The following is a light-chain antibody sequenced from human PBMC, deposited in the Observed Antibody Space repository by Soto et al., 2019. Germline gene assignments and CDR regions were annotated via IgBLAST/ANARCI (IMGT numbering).Light chain of an antibody. Sequence: DIQMTQSPSSLSTSVGDRVTITCRASQSTRSFLNWYQHKPGTAPKLLIYATSKLQSGVPSRFSGNGSGTDFTLTISNLQPEDFATYYCQQSYSTPTITFGQGTRLEIK. CDR2: ATS. CDR1: QSTRSF. J-gene: IGKJ5*01. V-gene: IGKV1-39*01. CDR3: QQSYSTPTIT.